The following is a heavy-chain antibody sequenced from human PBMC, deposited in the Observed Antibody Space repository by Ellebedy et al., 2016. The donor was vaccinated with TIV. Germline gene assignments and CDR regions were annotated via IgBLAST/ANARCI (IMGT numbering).Heavy chain of an antibody. J-gene: IGHJ4*02. V-gene: IGHV3-74*01. CDR3: ARERDTAMGDY. D-gene: IGHD5-18*01. CDR2: LNSDGSST. Sequence: GESLKISCAASGFTFSSYWMHWVRQAPGKGLVWVSRLNSDGSSTSNADSVKGRFTISRDNAKNTLYLQMNSLGAEDTAVYYCARERDTAMGDYWGQGTLVTVSS. CDR1: GFTFSSYW.